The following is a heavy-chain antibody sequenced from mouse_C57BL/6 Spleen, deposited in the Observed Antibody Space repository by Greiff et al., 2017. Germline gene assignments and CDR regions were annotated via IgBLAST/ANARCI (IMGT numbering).Heavy chain of an antibody. J-gene: IGHJ2*01. CDR2: IDPENGDT. Sequence: VQLQQSGAELVRPGASVKLSCTASGFNIKDDYMHWVKQRPEQGLEWIGWIDPENGDTEYASKFQGKATITADTSSNTAYLQLSSLTSEDTAVYYCARWGDYDQCFDYWGQGTTLTVS. CDR1: GFNIKDDY. CDR3: ARWGDYDQCFDY. V-gene: IGHV14-4*01. D-gene: IGHD2-4*01.